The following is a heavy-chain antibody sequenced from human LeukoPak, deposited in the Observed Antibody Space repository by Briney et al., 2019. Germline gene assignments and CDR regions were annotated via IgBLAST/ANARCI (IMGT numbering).Heavy chain of an antibody. J-gene: IGHJ4*02. V-gene: IGHV3-7*01. CDR3: AKDSYSKGDF. CDR1: RFPLSYDW. Sequence: PGGSLPLSSAAPRFPLSYDWMTSVRQAPGKGLEWVANIKNDGAVKNYVDSVKGRFTISRDNAKNSLYLQMNSLRAEDTAVYYCAKDSYSKGDFWGQGVLVTVSS. CDR2: IKNDGAVK. D-gene: IGHD6-13*01.